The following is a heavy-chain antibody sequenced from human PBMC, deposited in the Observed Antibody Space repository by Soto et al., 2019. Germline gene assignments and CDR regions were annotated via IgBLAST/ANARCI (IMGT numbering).Heavy chain of an antibody. Sequence: GGSLRLSCAASGFTFSSYWMSWVRQAPGKGLEWVANIKQDGSEKYYVESVKGRLTISRDNAKNSLYLQMNSLRAEDTAVYYCARTVSSWYNWFDPWGQGTLVTVSS. CDR3: ARTVSSWYNWFDP. D-gene: IGHD6-13*01. V-gene: IGHV3-7*03. CDR2: IKQDGSEK. J-gene: IGHJ5*02. CDR1: GFTFSSYW.